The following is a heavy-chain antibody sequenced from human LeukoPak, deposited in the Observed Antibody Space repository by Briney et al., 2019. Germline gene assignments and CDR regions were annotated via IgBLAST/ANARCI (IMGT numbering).Heavy chain of an antibody. CDR3: ARGQVNTAGYYYYGMDV. Sequence: NHSGSTNYNPSLKSRVTISVDTSKNQFSLKLSSVTAADTAVYYCARGQVNTAGYYYYGMDVWGQGTTVTVSS. J-gene: IGHJ6*02. CDR2: NHSGST. D-gene: IGHD5-18*01. V-gene: IGHV4-34*01.